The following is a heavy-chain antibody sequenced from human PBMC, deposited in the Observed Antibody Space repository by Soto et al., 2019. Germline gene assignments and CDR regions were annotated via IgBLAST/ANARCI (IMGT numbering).Heavy chain of an antibody. CDR1: RFNFNIYA. CDR2: ISKDGSTK. V-gene: IGHV3-30-3*01. J-gene: IGHJ5*02. D-gene: IGHD6-19*01. CDR3: ARVTKEKWLVKWFDP. Sequence: QEPLVESGGGVVQPGRSLRLSCAASRFNFNIYAMHWVRQAPSKGLAWVALISKDGSTKYYADSVKGRFTISRDNAKNTLFLQMDSLRPDDTAVYYCARVTKEKWLVKWFDPWGQGTLVTVSS.